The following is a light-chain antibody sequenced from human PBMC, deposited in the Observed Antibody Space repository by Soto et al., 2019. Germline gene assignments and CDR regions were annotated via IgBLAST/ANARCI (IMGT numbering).Light chain of an antibody. CDR3: SSYTSSNTL. CDR2: EVS. V-gene: IGLV2-14*01. CDR1: SSDVGSYNY. Sequence: QSALTQPASVSGSPGQSITISCTGTSSDVGSYNYVSWYQQHPGKAPKLMIYEVSDQPSGISSRFSGSKSGNTASLTISGLQTEDEADYYCSSYTSSNTLFGTGTKVTVL. J-gene: IGLJ1*01.